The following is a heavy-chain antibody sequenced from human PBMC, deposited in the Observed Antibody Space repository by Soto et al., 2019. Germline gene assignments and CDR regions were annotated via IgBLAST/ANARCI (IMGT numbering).Heavy chain of an antibody. CDR2: TYYRSKWYN. CDR1: GDSVSSNSAA. D-gene: IGHD6-6*01. V-gene: IGHV6-1*01. CDR3: AREPIAARNYYYYGMDV. Sequence: PSQTLSLTCVISGDSVSSNSAAWNWIRQSPSRGLEWLGRTYYRSKWYNDCAVSVKSRITINPDTSKNQFSLQLNSVTPEDTAVYYCAREPIAARNYYYYGMDVWGQGTTVTVSS. J-gene: IGHJ6*02.